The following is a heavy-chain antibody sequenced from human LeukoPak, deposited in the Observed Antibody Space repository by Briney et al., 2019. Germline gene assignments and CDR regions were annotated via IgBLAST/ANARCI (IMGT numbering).Heavy chain of an antibody. CDR1: GYSLTSYL. CDR3: AKIYGNYRGLNAFDI. CDR2: IYPGDSQT. V-gene: IGHV5-51*01. Sequence: EALKISFKGSGYSLTSYLIGWVRPMPGKGLEWMGIIYPGDSQTRYSPSLQSQVTISADKSISNAYLQWISLTAADTAMYYCAKIYGNYRGLNAFDIWGQGTMVTVSS. D-gene: IGHD4-11*01. J-gene: IGHJ3*02.